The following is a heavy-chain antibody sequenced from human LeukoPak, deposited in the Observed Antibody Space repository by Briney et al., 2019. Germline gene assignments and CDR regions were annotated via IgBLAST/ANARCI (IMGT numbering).Heavy chain of an antibody. J-gene: IGHJ6*03. CDR3: ARGRGAIQLWLSHYYYMDV. D-gene: IGHD5-18*01. CDR1: GGSISNYF. CDR2: IYYSETT. V-gene: IGHV4-59*12. Sequence: PSETLSLTCSVSGGSISNYFWSWIRQPPGKGLECIGFIYYSETTNYNPSFKSRVTISVDTSKNQFSLKLNSVTAADTAVYYCARGRGAIQLWLSHYYYMDVWGKGTTVTVSS.